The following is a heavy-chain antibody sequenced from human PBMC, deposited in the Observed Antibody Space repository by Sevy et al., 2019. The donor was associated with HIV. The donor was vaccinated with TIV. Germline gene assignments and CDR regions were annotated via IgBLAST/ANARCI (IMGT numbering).Heavy chain of an antibody. CDR3: ARDFTGYNGMDV. D-gene: IGHD3-9*01. J-gene: IGHJ6*02. Sequence: RGSLRLSCVASGFTFSTHGMHWVRQAPGKGLERVAVISYHGRNKFYGSTVEGRFTISRDNSKKTLYLQMNSLTTEDTAVYHCARDFTGYNGMDVWGQGTMVTVSS. V-gene: IGHV3-30*03. CDR1: GFTFSTHG. CDR2: ISYHGRNK.